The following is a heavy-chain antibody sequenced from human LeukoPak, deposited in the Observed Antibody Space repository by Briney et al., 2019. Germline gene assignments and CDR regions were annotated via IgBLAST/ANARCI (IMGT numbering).Heavy chain of an antibody. D-gene: IGHD1-26*01. Sequence: GGSLRLSCAASGFRFSSYVMSWVRQAPGKGLEYVSSIDGSDGASYYADSVKGRFTISRDNSKNTLFLQMNSLRVQDTAVYYCARVDSGNYDYWGQGTLLTVSS. CDR2: IDGSDGAS. CDR3: ARVDSGNYDY. J-gene: IGHJ4*02. V-gene: IGHV3-23*01. CDR1: GFRFSSYV.